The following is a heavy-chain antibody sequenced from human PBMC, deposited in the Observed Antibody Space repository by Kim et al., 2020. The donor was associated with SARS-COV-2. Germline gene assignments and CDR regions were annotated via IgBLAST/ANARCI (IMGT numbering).Heavy chain of an antibody. CDR1: GFTFGDYA. Sequence: GGSLRLSCTPSGFTFGDYAMTWVRQAPGKGLEWVGCIRSNAYGGTTEYAASVKGRFTISRDDSKSIAYLQMNSLKTEDTAVYYCTRGRWGLPHWGQGTLVTVSS. V-gene: IGHV3-49*04. D-gene: IGHD1-26*01. CDR3: TRGRWGLPH. J-gene: IGHJ4*02. CDR2: IRSNAYGGTT.